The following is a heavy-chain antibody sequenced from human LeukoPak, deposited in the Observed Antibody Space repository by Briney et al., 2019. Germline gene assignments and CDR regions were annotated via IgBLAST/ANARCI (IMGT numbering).Heavy chain of an antibody. Sequence: PSETLSLTCSVSDDSITMYYWTWIRQPPGKGLEWIGYVDHTGSTNFNPSLNGRVSISRDTTKNLFSLRLRSVTAADTAVYYCARGRLRYFDWSTYFDYWGQGTLVTVSS. J-gene: IGHJ4*02. CDR1: DDSITMYY. D-gene: IGHD3-9*01. CDR3: ARGRLRYFDWSTYFDY. CDR2: VDHTGST. V-gene: IGHV4-59*12.